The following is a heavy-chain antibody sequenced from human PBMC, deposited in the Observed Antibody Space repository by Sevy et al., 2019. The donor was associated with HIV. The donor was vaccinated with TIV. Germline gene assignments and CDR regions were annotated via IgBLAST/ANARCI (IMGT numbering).Heavy chain of an antibody. V-gene: IGHV4-61*01. CDR2: IYYSGST. J-gene: IGHJ6*02. D-gene: IGHD6-6*01. Sequence: SQTLSLTCTVSGGSVSSGSYYWSWIRQPPGKGLEWIGYIYYSGSTNYNPSLKSRVTISVDTSKNQFSLKLGSVTAADTAVYYCARRIAARPISYYYYGMDVWGQGTTVTVSS. CDR1: GGSVSSGSYY. CDR3: ARRIAARPISYYYYGMDV.